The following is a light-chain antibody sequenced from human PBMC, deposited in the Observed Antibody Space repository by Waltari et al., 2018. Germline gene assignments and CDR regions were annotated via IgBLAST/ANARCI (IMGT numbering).Light chain of an antibody. CDR3: CSYAGSYTWV. Sequence: QSALTQPASVSGSPGQSITISCTGTSSDVGNYNLFCWYQQYPGKAPKVMIYDDNRRPSGVSDRFSGSKSGNTASLTISGVQAEDEADYYCCSYAGSYTWVFGGGTKLTVL. V-gene: IGLV2-23*01. CDR1: SSDVGNYNL. J-gene: IGLJ3*02. CDR2: DDN.